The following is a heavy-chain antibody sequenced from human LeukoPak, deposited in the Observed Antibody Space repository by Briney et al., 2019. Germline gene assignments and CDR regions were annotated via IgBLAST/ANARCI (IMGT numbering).Heavy chain of an antibody. V-gene: IGHV4-39*07. CDR3: ASLPVVDPKKEYCTNGVCYGTFDY. CDR2: IHYSGST. CDR1: GGSISSRTYY. D-gene: IGHD2-8*01. Sequence: SETLSLTCTVSGGSISSRTYYWGWIRQPPGKGLEWIGSIHYSGSTNYNPSLKSRVTISVDTSKNQFSLKLSSVTAADTAVYHCASLPVVDPKKEYCTNGVCYGTFDYWGQGTLVTVSS. J-gene: IGHJ4*02.